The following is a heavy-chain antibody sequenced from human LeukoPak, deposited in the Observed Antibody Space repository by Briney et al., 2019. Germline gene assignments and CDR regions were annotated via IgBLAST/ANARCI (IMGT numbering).Heavy chain of an antibody. CDR2: ISYDGSNK. D-gene: IGHD5-24*01. Sequence: GGSLRLSCAASGFTFSSYGMHWVRQAPGKGLEWVAVISYDGSNKYYADSVKGRFTISRDNSKNTLYLHMNSLRAEDTAMYYCAKKRDAFDIWGQGTVVAVSS. V-gene: IGHV3-30*18. J-gene: IGHJ3*02. CDR1: GFTFSSYG. CDR3: AKKRDAFDI.